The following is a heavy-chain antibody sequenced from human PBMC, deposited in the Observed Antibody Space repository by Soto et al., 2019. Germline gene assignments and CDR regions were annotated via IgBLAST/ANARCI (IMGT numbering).Heavy chain of an antibody. CDR3: AREGAGSYWFDT. D-gene: IGHD3-10*01. CDR2: IHNNGAT. Sequence: SETLSLTCSISGGSISSGIYYWSWIRQHPEKGLEWIGYIHNNGATSYNPSLSSRVTISADTSKTRYSLSVYSVTAADTALYYCAREGAGSYWFDTWGQGLLVTVSS. CDR1: GGSISSGIYY. J-gene: IGHJ5*02. V-gene: IGHV4-31*03.